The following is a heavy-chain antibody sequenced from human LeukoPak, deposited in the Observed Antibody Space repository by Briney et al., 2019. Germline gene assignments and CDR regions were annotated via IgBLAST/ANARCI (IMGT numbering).Heavy chain of an antibody. CDR2: INHSGST. V-gene: IGHV4-34*01. Sequence: SETLSLTCAVYGGSFSGYYWSWLRQPPGKGLEWIGEINHSGSTNYNPSLKSRVTISVDTSKNQFSLKLSSVTAADTAVYYCARLTLVGATTPDSGMDVWGQGTTVTVSS. CDR3: ARLTLVGATTPDSGMDV. J-gene: IGHJ6*02. CDR1: GGSFSGYY. D-gene: IGHD1-26*01.